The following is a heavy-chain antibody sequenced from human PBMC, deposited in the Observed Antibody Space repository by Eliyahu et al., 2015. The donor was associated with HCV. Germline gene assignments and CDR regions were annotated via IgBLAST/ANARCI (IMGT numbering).Heavy chain of an antibody. CDR3: ARSGYSYGYEVPWYFDL. CDR1: GYSFTSYW. Sequence: EVQLVQSGAEVKKPGESLKXSCXGSGYSFTSYWIGWVRQMPGKGLEWMGIIYPGDSDTRYSPSFQGQVTISADKSISTAYLQWSSLKASDTAMYYCARSGYSYGYEVPWYFDLWGRGTLVTVSS. V-gene: IGHV5-51*01. CDR2: IYPGDSDT. D-gene: IGHD5-18*01. J-gene: IGHJ2*01.